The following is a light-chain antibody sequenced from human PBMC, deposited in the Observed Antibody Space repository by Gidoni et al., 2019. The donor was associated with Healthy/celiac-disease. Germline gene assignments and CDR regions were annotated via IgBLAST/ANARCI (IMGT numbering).Light chain of an antibody. CDR2: DVS. V-gene: IGLV2-14*01. CDR1: SSDVGCYNY. J-gene: IGLJ7*01. Sequence: QSALTQPASVSGSPGQSITISCTGTSSDVGCYNYVSWYQQHPGKAPKLMIYDVSNRPSGVSNRFSGSKSGNTASLTISGLQAEDEADYYCSSYTSSSTAVFGGGTQLTVL. CDR3: SSYTSSSTAV.